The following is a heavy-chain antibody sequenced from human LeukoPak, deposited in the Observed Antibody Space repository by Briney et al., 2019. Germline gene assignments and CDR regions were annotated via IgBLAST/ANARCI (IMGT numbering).Heavy chain of an antibody. J-gene: IGHJ4*02. D-gene: IGHD6-13*01. Sequence: GASVKVSCKASGGTFRSYAISWVRQAPGQGLEWMGGIIPILGTANYAQKFQGRVTITADKSTSTAYMELSSLRSEDTAVYYCARESRGSSSALDYWGQGTLVTVSS. CDR3: ARESRGSSSALDY. V-gene: IGHV1-69*10. CDR2: IIPILGTA. CDR1: GGTFRSYA.